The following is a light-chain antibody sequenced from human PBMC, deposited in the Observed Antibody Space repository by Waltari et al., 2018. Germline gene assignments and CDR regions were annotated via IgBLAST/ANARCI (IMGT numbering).Light chain of an antibody. J-gene: IGLJ2*01. CDR3: QTWGTGIQV. Sequence: HLVLTQSPSASASLGASVKLTCTLTSGHSNLAIAWHQQQPEKGPRYLMKLRSDGSHSKGDGIPDRFSGSSSGAERYLTISSLQSEDEADYYCQTWGTGIQVFGGGTKLTVL. CDR1: SGHSNLA. CDR2: LRSDGSH. V-gene: IGLV4-69*01.